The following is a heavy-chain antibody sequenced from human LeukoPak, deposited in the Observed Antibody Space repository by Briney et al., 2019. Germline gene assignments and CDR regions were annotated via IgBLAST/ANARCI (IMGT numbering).Heavy chain of an antibody. CDR1: GGTFSSYA. CDR2: IIPIFGTA. J-gene: IGHJ6*03. V-gene: IGHV1-69*13. Sequence: SVKVSCKASGGTFSSYAISWVRQAPGQGLEWMGGIIPIFGTANYAQKFQGRVTITADESTSTAYMELSSLRSEDTAVYYRARIFGTTSRYYYMDVWGKGTPVTVSS. D-gene: IGHD1-7*01. CDR3: ARIFGTTSRYYYMDV.